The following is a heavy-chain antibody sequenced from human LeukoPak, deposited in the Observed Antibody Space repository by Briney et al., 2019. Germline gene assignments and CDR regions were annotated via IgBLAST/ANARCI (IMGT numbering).Heavy chain of an antibody. CDR1: GFTFSSYA. CDR2: ISGSGGST. Sequence: GGSLRLSCAASGFTFSSYAMSWVRQAPGKGLEWVSAISGSGGSTYYADSVKGRFTISRDNSKNALYLQMNSLRAEDTAVYYCATEYDILTGVDYWGQGTLVTVSS. J-gene: IGHJ4*02. V-gene: IGHV3-23*01. CDR3: ATEYDILTGVDY. D-gene: IGHD3-9*01.